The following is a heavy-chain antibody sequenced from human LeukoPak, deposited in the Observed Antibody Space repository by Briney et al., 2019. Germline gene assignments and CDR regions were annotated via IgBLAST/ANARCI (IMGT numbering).Heavy chain of an antibody. CDR2: LYISGKA. CDR1: GGSLSGYY. J-gene: IGHJ6*02. CDR3: ARAVAVAGTHLYYYGMDF. Sequence: LETLSLTSMVSGGSLSGYYCRSSRHTPRGGQWWSGRLYISGKADYTPSPKSRVTMSADTSRNQFSLRLTSVTAADTATYYCARAVAVAGTHLYYYGMDFWGPGTTVTVSS. D-gene: IGHD6-19*01. V-gene: IGHV4-4*07.